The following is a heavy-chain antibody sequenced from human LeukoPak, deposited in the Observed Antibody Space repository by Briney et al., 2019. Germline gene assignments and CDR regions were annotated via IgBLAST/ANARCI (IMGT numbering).Heavy chain of an antibody. CDR1: SSSISSGDYF. V-gene: IGHV4-30-2*01. CDR2: IYHTGST. D-gene: IGHD2/OR15-2a*01. Sequence: SETLSLTCTVASSSISSGDYFWTWIRQPPGKGLESIGYIYHTGSTYYNPSLKSRSSISFVTSNNQFSLRLPSVTAADTAVYYCARDRNYSDTTAYSLHYWGQGILVTVSS. J-gene: IGHJ4*02. CDR3: ARDRNYSDTTAYSLHY.